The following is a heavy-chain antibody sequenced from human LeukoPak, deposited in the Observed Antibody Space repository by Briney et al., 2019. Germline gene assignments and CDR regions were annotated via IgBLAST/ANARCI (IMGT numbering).Heavy chain of an antibody. CDR2: ITGSGSTI. CDR3: ARGPALDF. J-gene: IGHJ4*02. Sequence: GGSLRLSCAASGFTFRSNEMNWVRQSPGKGLEWVSYITGSGSTIYYADSVKGRFTISRDNAKNSLYLQMNSLRAEDTAVYYCARGPALDFWGQGTLVTVSS. V-gene: IGHV3-48*03. CDR1: GFTFRSNE.